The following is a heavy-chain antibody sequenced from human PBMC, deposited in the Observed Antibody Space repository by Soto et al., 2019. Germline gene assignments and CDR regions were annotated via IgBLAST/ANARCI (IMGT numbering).Heavy chain of an antibody. D-gene: IGHD6-19*01. Sequence: SGPTLTNPTQIFTLTCIFSGFSRRTGGGGVGWIRQPPGSALEWLGFIYWNDDKRYSPSLQSRLTITKDTSKNQVVLTMTNMDPVDTATXYCAKSGSSGWYGWFDPWGQGTLVTVSS. J-gene: IGHJ5*02. V-gene: IGHV2-5*01. CDR3: AKSGSSGWYGWFDP. CDR2: IYWNDDK. CDR1: GFSRRTGGGG.